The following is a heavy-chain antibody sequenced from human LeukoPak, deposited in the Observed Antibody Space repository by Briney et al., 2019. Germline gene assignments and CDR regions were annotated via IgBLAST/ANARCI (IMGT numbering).Heavy chain of an antibody. J-gene: IGHJ6*03. Sequence: PSETLSLTCTVSSGSISSSYYRGWIRPPPGKGLEWIGSIYYSGSTYYNPSLKSRVTISVDTSKNQFSLKLSSVTAADTAVYYCARQILWFGELLFNYYYYMDVWGKGTTVTVSS. CDR3: ARQILWFGELLFNYYYYMDV. V-gene: IGHV4-39*01. CDR1: SGSISSSYY. D-gene: IGHD3-10*01. CDR2: IYYSGST.